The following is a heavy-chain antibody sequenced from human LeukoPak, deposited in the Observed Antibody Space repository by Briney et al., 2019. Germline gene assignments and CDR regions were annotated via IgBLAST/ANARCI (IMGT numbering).Heavy chain of an antibody. J-gene: IGHJ4*02. CDR3: ANEIRPNDY. CDR1: GFTFNNNY. V-gene: IGHV3-23*01. CDR2: IGISGTKT. D-gene: IGHD4-17*01. Sequence: GGSLRLSCAASGFTFNNNYMSWVRQAPGKGLEWVSAIGISGTKTYYGDSVKGRFLISRDNSKNTLYQQMNSLRVEDTAVYFCANEIRPNDYWGQGTLVTVAS.